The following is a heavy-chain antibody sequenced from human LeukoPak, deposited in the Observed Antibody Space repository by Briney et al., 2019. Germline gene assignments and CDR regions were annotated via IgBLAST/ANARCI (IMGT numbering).Heavy chain of an antibody. V-gene: IGHV1-69*04. J-gene: IGHJ5*02. Sequence: GASVKVSCKASGGTFSSYTISWVRQAPGQGLEWMGSIIPILGIANYAQKFQGRVTITADKSTSTAYMELSSLRSEDTAVYYRARDQRTRYCSGGSCYSDWFDPWGQGTLVTVSS. CDR1: GGTFSSYT. CDR2: IIPILGIA. D-gene: IGHD2-15*01. CDR3: ARDQRTRYCSGGSCYSDWFDP.